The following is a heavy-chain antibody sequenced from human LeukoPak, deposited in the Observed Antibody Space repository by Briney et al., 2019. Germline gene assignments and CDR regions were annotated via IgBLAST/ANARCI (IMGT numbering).Heavy chain of an antibody. J-gene: IGHJ4*02. V-gene: IGHV5-51*01. CDR3: ARLIGYCSGGSCYWVSAYYFDY. CDR2: IYPGDSDT. D-gene: IGHD2-15*01. CDR1: GYSFTSYW. Sequence: GESLKISCKGSGYSFTSYWIGWVRQMPGKGLEWMGIIYPGDSDTRYSPSFQGQVTISADKSISTAYLQWSSLKASDTAMYYCARLIGYCSGGSCYWVSAYYFDYWGQGTLATVSS.